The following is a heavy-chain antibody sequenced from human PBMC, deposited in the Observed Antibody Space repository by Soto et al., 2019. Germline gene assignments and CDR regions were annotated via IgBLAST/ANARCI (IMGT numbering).Heavy chain of an antibody. J-gene: IGHJ4*02. V-gene: IGHV4-31*03. CDR2: IYYSGTTYSGST. CDR1: GDSISSGNNY. Sequence: QVQLQESGPGLVKPSQTLFLTCTVSGDSISSGNNYWTWIRQLPGKGLEWIGYIYYSGTTYSGSTYXXPSLKSRITISVDTSKNQFSLKLNSVTAADTAVYYCARDPIWGQGTLVTVSS. CDR3: ARDPI.